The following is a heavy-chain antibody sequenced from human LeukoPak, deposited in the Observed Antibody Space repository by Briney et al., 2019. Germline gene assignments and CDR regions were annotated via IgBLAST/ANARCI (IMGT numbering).Heavy chain of an antibody. CDR1: GYTFTKYA. V-gene: IGHV1-18*01. J-gene: IGHJ6*03. CDR3: EREESQEVTYYDFLTGETSNSYYYYYMDV. CDR2: ISPYNGDT. Sequence: ASVKVSCKASGYTFTKYAISWVRQAPGQGLGWMGWISPYNGDTNYPHKLQGRVTMTADTSTSTASMELRSLRSDDTAVYYCEREESQEVTYYDFLTGETSNSYYYYYMDVWGKGTTVTVSS. D-gene: IGHD3-9*01.